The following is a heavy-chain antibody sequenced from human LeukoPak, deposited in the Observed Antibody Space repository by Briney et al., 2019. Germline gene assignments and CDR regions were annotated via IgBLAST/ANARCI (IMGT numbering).Heavy chain of an antibody. V-gene: IGHV4-39*07. Sequence: SSETLSLTCTVSGGSISSSSYYWGWIRQPPGKGLEWIGSIYYSGSTYYNPSLKSRVTISVDTSKNQFSRKLSSVTAADTAVYYCARRYSGYDYWFDPWGQGTLVTVSS. J-gene: IGHJ5*02. CDR3: ARRYSGYDYWFDP. CDR2: IYYSGST. CDR1: GGSISSSSYY. D-gene: IGHD5-12*01.